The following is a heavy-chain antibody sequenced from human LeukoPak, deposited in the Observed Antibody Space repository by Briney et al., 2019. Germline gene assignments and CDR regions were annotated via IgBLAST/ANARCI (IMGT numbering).Heavy chain of an antibody. J-gene: IGHJ6*04. V-gene: IGHV3-74*01. CDR3: ARGASLAYYVDV. CDR1: GFTFSSYW. Sequence: GGSLRLSCVASGFTFSSYWMHWVRPAPGKELVWVSRINSNGGTTTYADSVNGRFTISRDNAKNMVYLQMNSLRAEDTAVYYCARGASLAYYVDVWGKGTTVTVSS. D-gene: IGHD3-16*01. CDR2: INSNGGTT.